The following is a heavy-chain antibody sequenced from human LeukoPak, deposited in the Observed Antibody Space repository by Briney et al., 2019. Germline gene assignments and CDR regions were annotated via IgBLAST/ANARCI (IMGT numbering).Heavy chain of an antibody. V-gene: IGHV3-21*01. Sequence: PGGSLRLSCAASGFTFSSYSMNWVRQAPGKGLEWVSSISSSSSYIYYADSVKGRFTISGDNAKNSLYLQVNSLRAEDTAVYYCARDFSGSYFDYWGQGTLVTVSS. CDR3: ARDFSGSYFDY. CDR1: GFTFSSYS. CDR2: ISSSSSYI. J-gene: IGHJ4*02. D-gene: IGHD1-26*01.